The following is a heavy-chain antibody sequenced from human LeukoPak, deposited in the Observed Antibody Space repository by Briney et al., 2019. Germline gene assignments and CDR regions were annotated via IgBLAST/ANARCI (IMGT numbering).Heavy chain of an antibody. V-gene: IGHV4-4*07. CDR2: IYASGST. CDR1: GGSISSYY. J-gene: IGHJ3*02. D-gene: IGHD3-22*01. Sequence: SETLSLTCTVSGGSISSYYWSWIRQPAGKELEWIGRIYASGSTNYNPSLKSRVTMSIDTSKSQFSLRLSSVTAADTAVYYCARVRGNYYYDSSGYPRVHAFDIWGQGTMVTVSS. CDR3: ARVRGNYYYDSSGYPRVHAFDI.